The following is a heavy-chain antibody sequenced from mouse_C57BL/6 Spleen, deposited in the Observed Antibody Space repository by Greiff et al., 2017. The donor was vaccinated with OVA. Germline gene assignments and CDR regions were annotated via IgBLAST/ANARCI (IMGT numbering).Heavy chain of an antibody. CDR3: ARSRDVGFAY. CDR1: GYTFTSYW. D-gene: IGHD3-3*01. J-gene: IGHJ3*01. CDR2: IDPSDSYT. V-gene: IGHV1-50*01. Sequence: VQLQQPGAELVKPGASVKLSCKASGYTFTSYWMQWVKQRPGQGLEWIGEIDPSDSYTNYNQKFKGKATLTVDTSSSTAYMQLSSLTSEDSAVYYCARSRDVGFAYGGQGTLVTVSA.